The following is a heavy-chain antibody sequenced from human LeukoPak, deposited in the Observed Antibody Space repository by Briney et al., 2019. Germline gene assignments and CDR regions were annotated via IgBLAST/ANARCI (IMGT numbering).Heavy chain of an antibody. V-gene: IGHV4-39*01. D-gene: IGHD1-26*01. CDR3: ARHLVGAAEFHY. J-gene: IGHJ4*02. CDR2: IYYSGTT. Sequence: SETLSLTCTVSGDSISSNSYYWAWIRQPPGKGLQWIGSIYYSGTTYCNPSLKSRVTISVDASKNQFSLKLSSVTAADTAVYYCARHLVGAAEFHYWGQGTLVTVSP. CDR1: GDSISSNSYY.